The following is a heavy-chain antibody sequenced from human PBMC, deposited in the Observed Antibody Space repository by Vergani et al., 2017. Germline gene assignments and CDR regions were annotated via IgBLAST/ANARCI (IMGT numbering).Heavy chain of an antibody. Sequence: EVQLLESGGGLVQPGGSLRLSCAASGFTFSSYAMSWVRQAPGTGLEWVSAISGSGGSTYYADSVKGRFTISRDNSKNTLYLQMNSLRAEDTAVYYCAKDPGRITMIVVVITYFDLWGRGTLVTVSS. CDR3: AKDPGRITMIVVVITYFDL. D-gene: IGHD3-22*01. V-gene: IGHV3-23*01. J-gene: IGHJ2*01. CDR2: ISGSGGST. CDR1: GFTFSSYA.